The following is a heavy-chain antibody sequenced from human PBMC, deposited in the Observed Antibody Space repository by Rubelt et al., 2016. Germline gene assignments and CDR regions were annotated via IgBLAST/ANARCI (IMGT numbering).Heavy chain of an antibody. J-gene: IGHJ4*02. CDR2: IKRKSDVGTT. D-gene: IGHD3-10*01. Sequence: GGSLRLSCAASGFTFSNAWMTWVRQAPGKGLEWVGRIKRKSDVGTTDYAAPVKGRFTISRDDSKNTLYLQMNSLKTEDTGVYYCARASGDGSGSYYGWGQGTLVTVSS. CDR1: GFTFSNAW. CDR3: ARASGDGSGSYYG. V-gene: IGHV3-15*01.